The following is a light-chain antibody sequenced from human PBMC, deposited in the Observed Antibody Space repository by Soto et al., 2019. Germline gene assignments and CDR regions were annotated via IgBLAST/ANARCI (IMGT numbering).Light chain of an antibody. J-gene: IGKJ4*01. CDR3: QHLT. V-gene: IGKV1-9*01. CDR1: QDISSY. Sequence: DITLTQSPSFLSASVGDRVIITCRASQDISSYLAWYQQKPGRAPKLLIYSTSTLQSGVPSRFSGCGSGTEFSLTISSLQPEDFATYYCQHLTFGGGTKVEIK. CDR2: STS.